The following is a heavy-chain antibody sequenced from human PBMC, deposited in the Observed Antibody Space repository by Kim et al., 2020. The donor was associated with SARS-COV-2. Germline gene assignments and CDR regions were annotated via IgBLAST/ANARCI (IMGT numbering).Heavy chain of an antibody. J-gene: IGHJ4*02. CDR2: ISYDGSNK. CDR1: GFTFSSYA. V-gene: IGHV3-30*04. D-gene: IGHD3-10*01. Sequence: GGSLRLSCAASGFTFSSYAMHWVRQAPGKGLEWVAVISYDGSNKYYADSVKGRFTISRDNSKNTLYLQMNSLRAEDTAVYYCARDRRGDDSGSWGQGTL. CDR3: ARDRRGDDSGS.